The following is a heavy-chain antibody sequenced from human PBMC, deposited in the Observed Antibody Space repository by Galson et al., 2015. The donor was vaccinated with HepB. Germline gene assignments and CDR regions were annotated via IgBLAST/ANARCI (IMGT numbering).Heavy chain of an antibody. Sequence: SVKVSCKASGYTFSMYAMHWVRQAPGQRPEWMGWINVGNGNTEYSQKFQGRVTFTRDTFASTAHMDLSRLKSEDTAVYYCARAGYDSSGYYVYAFDMWGQGTMVTVSS. D-gene: IGHD3-22*01. CDR2: INVGNGNT. CDR3: ARAGYDSSGYYVYAFDM. V-gene: IGHV1-3*01. CDR1: GYTFSMYA. J-gene: IGHJ3*02.